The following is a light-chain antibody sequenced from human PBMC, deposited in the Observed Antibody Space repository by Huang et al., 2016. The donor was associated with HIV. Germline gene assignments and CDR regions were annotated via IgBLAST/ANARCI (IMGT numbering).Light chain of an antibody. J-gene: IGKJ1*01. CDR2: TVS. Sequence: DAVLTQSPLSLAVTLGQPATISCRSSENLVFSDGNTYVNWFPQRPGQSPRRLIYTVSTRGSGVPDRFSGSGSGTDFTLRISRVEAEDVGVYHCMQGTHGPSFGQGTKLEIK. V-gene: IGKV2-30*01. CDR1: ENLVFSDGNTY. CDR3: MQGTHGPS.